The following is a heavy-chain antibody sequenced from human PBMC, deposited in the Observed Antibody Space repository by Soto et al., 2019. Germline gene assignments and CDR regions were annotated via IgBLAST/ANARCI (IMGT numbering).Heavy chain of an antibody. CDR3: TRDHGYGYGMDV. Sequence: GGSLRLSCAASGFTFSTYGMHWVRQAPGKGLEWVALISYDGNNKYYADSVQGRFTISRDNAKNSLYLQMNSLRAEDTAVYYCTRDHGYGYGMDVWGQGTTVTVSS. D-gene: IGHD5-12*01. J-gene: IGHJ6*02. V-gene: IGHV3-30*03. CDR2: ISYDGNNK. CDR1: GFTFSTYG.